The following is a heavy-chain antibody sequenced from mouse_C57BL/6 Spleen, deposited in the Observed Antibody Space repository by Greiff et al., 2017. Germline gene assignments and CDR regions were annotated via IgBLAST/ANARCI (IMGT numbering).Heavy chain of an antibody. CDR3: TTWGYYGSSYASPFDY. CDR2: IDPEDGDT. V-gene: IGHV14-1*01. Sequence: EVQLQQSGAELVRPGASVKLSCTASGFNIKDYYMHWVKQRPEQGLEWIGRIDPEDGDTEYAPKFQGKATLTADPSSHTAYLQLSSLTSKDTAVYYCTTWGYYGSSYASPFDYWGQGTTLTVSS. J-gene: IGHJ2*01. CDR1: GFNIKDYY. D-gene: IGHD1-1*01.